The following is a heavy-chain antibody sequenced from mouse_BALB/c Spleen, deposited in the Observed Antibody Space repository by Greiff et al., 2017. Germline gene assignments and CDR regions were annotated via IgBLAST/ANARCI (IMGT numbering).Heavy chain of an antibody. CDR2: IWGGGST. D-gene: IGHD2-4*01. CDR3: ASSTMITTEFAY. CDR1: GFSLSRYS. V-gene: IGHV2-6-4*01. J-gene: IGHJ3*01. Sequence: VQGVESGPGLVAPSQSLSITCTVSGFSLSRYSVHWVRQPPGKGLEWLGMIWGGGSTDYNSALKSRLSISKDNSKSQVFLKMNSLQTDDTAMYYCASSTMITTEFAYWGQGTLVTVSA.